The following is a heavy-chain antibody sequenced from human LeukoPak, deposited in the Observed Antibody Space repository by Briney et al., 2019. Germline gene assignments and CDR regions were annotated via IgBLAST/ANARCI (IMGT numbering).Heavy chain of an antibody. CDR1: GYTFTGYY. J-gene: IGHJ4*02. V-gene: IGHV1-2*02. Sequence: GASVKVSCKASGYTFTGYYMHWVRQAPGQGLEWMGWINPNSGGTNYAQKFQGRVTMTRDTSISTAYMELSRLRSDDTAVYCCARESTATGLNFDYWGQGTLVTVS. CDR3: ARESTATGLNFDY. CDR2: INPNSGGT. D-gene: IGHD5-18*01.